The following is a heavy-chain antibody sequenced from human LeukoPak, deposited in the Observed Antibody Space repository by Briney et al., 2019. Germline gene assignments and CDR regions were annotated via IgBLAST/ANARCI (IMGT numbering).Heavy chain of an antibody. V-gene: IGHV3-23*01. Sequence: GGSLRLSCAASGFTFSSYAMSWVRQAPGEGLEWVSAISGSGGSTYYADSVKGRFTISRDNSKNTLYLQMNSLRAEDTAVYYCAKANTYYYDSSGYYRPYDAFDIWGQGTMVTVSS. CDR1: GFTFSSYA. CDR3: AKANTYYYDSSGYYRPYDAFDI. CDR2: ISGSGGST. D-gene: IGHD3-22*01. J-gene: IGHJ3*02.